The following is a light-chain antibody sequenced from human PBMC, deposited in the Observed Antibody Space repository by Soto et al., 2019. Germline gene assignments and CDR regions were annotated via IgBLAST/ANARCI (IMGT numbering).Light chain of an antibody. J-gene: IGLJ3*02. Sequence: QSALTQPASVTGSPGQSITISCTGTSSDIGGYNHVSWYRQYPGTAPKLIIYEVAIRPSEVSDRFSGSKSVNTASLTISGLQPEDEADYYCSSFTVRNTWVFGGGTKLTVL. CDR2: EVA. CDR3: SSFTVRNTWV. CDR1: SSDIGGYNH. V-gene: IGLV2-14*01.